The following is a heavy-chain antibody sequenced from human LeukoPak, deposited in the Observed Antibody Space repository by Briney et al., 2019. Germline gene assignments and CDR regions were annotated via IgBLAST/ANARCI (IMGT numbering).Heavy chain of an antibody. Sequence: SLRLSCAASGFTFDDYAMHWVRQAPGKGLEWVSGISWNSGSIGYADSVKGRFTISRDNAKNSLYLQMNSLRAEDTALYYCAKDETGYSSVGFDYWGQGTLVTVSS. CDR2: ISWNSGSI. CDR1: GFTFDDYA. V-gene: IGHV3-9*01. D-gene: IGHD6-19*01. J-gene: IGHJ4*02. CDR3: AKDETGYSSVGFDY.